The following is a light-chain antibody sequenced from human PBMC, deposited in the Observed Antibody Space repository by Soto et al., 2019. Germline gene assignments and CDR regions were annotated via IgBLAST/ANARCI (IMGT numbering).Light chain of an antibody. CDR1: QDIRNF. CDR3: QKYSSVPV. V-gene: IGKV1-27*01. CDR2: AAS. J-gene: IGKJ3*01. Sequence: DLQMTQSPTSLSASVGDRVTITCRASQDIRNFVAWYQQKPGKAPKLLIYAASTLQSGVPSRFSGSGSGTDFTLTINSLQPEDVATYYFQKYSSVPVFGPGTKVEIK.